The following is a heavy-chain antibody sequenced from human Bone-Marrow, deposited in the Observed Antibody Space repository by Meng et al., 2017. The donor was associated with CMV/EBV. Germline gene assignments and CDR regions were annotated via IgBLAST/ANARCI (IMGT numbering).Heavy chain of an antibody. CDR2: ISWNSGSI. J-gene: IGHJ3*02. V-gene: IGHV3-9*01. D-gene: IGHD2-2*01. Sequence: SLKISCAASGFTFDDYAMHWVRQAPGKGLEWVSGISWNSGSIGYADSVKGRFTISRDNAKNSLYLQMNSLRAEDTALYYCAKGQNTRVYPDAFAIWGPGQMV. CDR3: AKGQNTRVYPDAFAI. CDR1: GFTFDDYA.